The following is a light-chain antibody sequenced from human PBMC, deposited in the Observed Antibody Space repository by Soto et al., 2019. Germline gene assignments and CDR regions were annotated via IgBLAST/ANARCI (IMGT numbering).Light chain of an antibody. V-gene: IGKV3-20*01. Sequence: EIVLTQSPGTLSLSPGERATLSCRASQSVDSSYLSWYQHKPGQAPRLLIYATSSRVTGIPDRFSGSGSGTDFTLTISRLEPEDFAVYYCQRYGASSFTFGQGTNLEIK. CDR3: QRYGASSFT. J-gene: IGKJ2*01. CDR1: QSVDSSY. CDR2: ATS.